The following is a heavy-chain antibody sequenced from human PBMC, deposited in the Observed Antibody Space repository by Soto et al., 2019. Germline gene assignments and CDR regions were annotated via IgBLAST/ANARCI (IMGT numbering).Heavy chain of an antibody. Sequence: QVHLVQSGAEVKSPGSAVKVSCQVSGAGDTFSNYGLNWVRQAPGQGLEWMGGTIPAFGTANYAEKFQGRVTITADTSTTTAYMELSSLRSDDPAVYYCWRHDKTALPPLDSWGQGTLVSVSS. J-gene: IGHJ4*02. CDR1: GAGDTFSNYG. V-gene: IGHV1-69*06. CDR3: WRHDKTALPPLDS. D-gene: IGHD1-1*01. CDR2: TIPAFGTA.